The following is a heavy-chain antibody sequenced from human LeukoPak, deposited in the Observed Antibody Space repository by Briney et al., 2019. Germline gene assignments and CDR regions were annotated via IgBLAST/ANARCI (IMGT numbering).Heavy chain of an antibody. D-gene: IGHD3-22*01. CDR1: GFTFSDHA. V-gene: IGHV3-23*01. CDR3: AYLDSSGYYYGRLRY. J-gene: IGHJ4*02. CDR2: ISAGGDRT. Sequence: GGSLRLSCAASGFTFSDHAMSWVRQTPAKGLESVSSISAGGDRTHYADSVKGRFTVSRDNSKNTLYLHMNSLRAEDTAVYFCAYLDSSGYYYGRLRYWGQGTPVTVSS.